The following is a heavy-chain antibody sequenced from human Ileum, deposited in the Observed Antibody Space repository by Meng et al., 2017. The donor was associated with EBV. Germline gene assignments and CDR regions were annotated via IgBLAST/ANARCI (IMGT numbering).Heavy chain of an antibody. CDR3: ARGNGWRFDY. CDR1: GYIFTSSS. V-gene: IGHV7-4-1*01. CDR2: ININTANT. J-gene: IGHJ4*02. Sequence: QVSRVQSESELKTPADSVKVSCQAAGYIFTSSSMNWARHAPGQGLEWMGWININTANTTYAQAFTGRFVFTMATSVSTAYLQIDSLKADDTAVYYCARGNGWRFDYWGQRTLVTVSS. D-gene: IGHD6-19*01.